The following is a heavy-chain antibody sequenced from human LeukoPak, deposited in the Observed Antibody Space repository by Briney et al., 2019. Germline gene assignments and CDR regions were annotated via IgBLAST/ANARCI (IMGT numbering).Heavy chain of an antibody. CDR2: INPNSGGT. J-gene: IGHJ3*02. CDR3: ARGSPFITYDAFDI. D-gene: IGHD3-22*01. CDR1: GYTFTGYY. Sequence: GASVKVSCKASGYTFTGYYMHWVRQAPGQGLEWMGWINPNSGGTNYAQKFQGRVTMTRDTSISTAYMELSRLRSDDTAVYYCARGSPFITYDAFDIWGQGTMVTVSS. V-gene: IGHV1-2*02.